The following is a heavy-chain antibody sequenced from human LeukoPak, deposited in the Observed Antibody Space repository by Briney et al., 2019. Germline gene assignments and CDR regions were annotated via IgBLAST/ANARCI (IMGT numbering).Heavy chain of an antibody. V-gene: IGHV3-30-3*01. CDR1: GFTFSKYP. Sequence: GGSLRLSCAASGFTFSKYPMHWVRQAPGKGLEWVAVISYDVGSSTYYADSVKGRLTISRDNSKNTLYLQMNSLRAEDTAVYYCARLNLGYGYFLEATKRDYWGQGTLVTVSS. CDR2: ISYDVGSST. D-gene: IGHD5-18*01. J-gene: IGHJ4*02. CDR3: ARLNLGYGYFLEATKRDY.